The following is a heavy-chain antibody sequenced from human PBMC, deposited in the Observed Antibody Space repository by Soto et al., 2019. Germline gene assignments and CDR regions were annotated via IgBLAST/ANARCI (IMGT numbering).Heavy chain of an antibody. D-gene: IGHD6-19*01. CDR2: ITVNSGNT. J-gene: IGHJ4*02. Sequence: QGQLVQSGVEVKKPGASVKVSCKASGYSFISYGIGWVRQAPGQGLEWMGWITVNSGNTNYPQKFQGRVTMTTDTSTSPAYMELSSLISDDTAIYSCGRGLGGGWYYFDYWGPGTLVTVSS. CDR3: GRGLGGGWYYFDY. CDR1: GYSFISYG. V-gene: IGHV1-18*04.